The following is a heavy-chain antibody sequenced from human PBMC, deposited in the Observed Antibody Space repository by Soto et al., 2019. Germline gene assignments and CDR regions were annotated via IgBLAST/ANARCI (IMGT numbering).Heavy chain of an antibody. J-gene: IGHJ6*02. V-gene: IGHV3-30*03. CDR1: GLTFSSYS. D-gene: IGHD6-13*01. Sequence: GGSLRLSCAASGLTFSSYSMNWVRQAPGKGLEWVASITYNGSNKYYADSVKGRFTISRDNSKNTLYLQMNSLRAEDTAVYYCARDPARIAAAGTLYYYYGMDVWGQGTTVTVSS. CDR3: ARDPARIAAAGTLYYYYGMDV. CDR2: ITYNGSNK.